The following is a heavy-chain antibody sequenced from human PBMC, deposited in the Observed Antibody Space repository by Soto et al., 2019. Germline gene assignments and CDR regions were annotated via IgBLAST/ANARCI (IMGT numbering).Heavy chain of an antibody. V-gene: IGHV4-30-2*01. CDR3: ARGPDD. J-gene: IGHJ4*02. CDR2: MYHSGST. Sequence: SETLSLTCAVSGGSISSGGYSWSWIRQPPGKGLEWIGYMYHSGSTYYNPSLKSRVTISIDRSKNQFSLKLSSVTAADTAVYYCARGPDDWGQGILVPVSS. CDR1: GGSISSGGYS.